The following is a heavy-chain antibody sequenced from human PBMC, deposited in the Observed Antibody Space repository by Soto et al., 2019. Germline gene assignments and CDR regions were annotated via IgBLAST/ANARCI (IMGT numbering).Heavy chain of an antibody. J-gene: IGHJ3*02. CDR2: ISANIIST. CDR1: GFNFNSHA. D-gene: IGHD3-22*01. CDR3: AKDRVVVITTAFDI. V-gene: IGHV3-23*01. Sequence: GGSLRLSCAASGFNFNSHAMTWVRQAPGKGLEWVSTISANIISTYYADSVKGRFTISRDNSKNTLYLQMNSLRAEDTAVYYCAKDRVVVITTAFDIWGQGTMVTVSS.